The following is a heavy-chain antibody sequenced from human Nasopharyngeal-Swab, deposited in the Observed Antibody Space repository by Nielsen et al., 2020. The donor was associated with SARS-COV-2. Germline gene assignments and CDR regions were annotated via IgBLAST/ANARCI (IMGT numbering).Heavy chain of an antibody. D-gene: IGHD2-15*01. CDR2: ISRSGTFI. V-gene: IGHV3-21*01. CDR1: GFTFSYYS. Sequence: GESLKISCAASGFTFSYYSMNWVRQAPGRGLEWVSSISRSGTFIYYADSVKGRFTISRDNSKNTLYLQMNRLRAEDTAVYCAREGVAATPYCDYWGQGTLVTVSS. CDR3: AREGVAATPYCDY. J-gene: IGHJ4*02.